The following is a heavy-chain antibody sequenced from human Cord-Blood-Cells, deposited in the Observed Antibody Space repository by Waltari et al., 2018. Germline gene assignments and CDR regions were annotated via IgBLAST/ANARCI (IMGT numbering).Heavy chain of an antibody. CDR3: AADWGSLGGYFDL. CDR2: IVVGSGNT. Sequence: QMQLVQSGPEVKKPGTSVKVSCKASGFTFTSSAVQWVRQARGQRLEWIGWIVVGSGNTNYAQKFQERVTITRDMSTSTAYMELSSLRSEDTAVYYCAADWGSLGGYFDLWGRGTLVTVSS. D-gene: IGHD3-16*01. J-gene: IGHJ2*01. CDR1: GFTFTSSA. V-gene: IGHV1-58*01.